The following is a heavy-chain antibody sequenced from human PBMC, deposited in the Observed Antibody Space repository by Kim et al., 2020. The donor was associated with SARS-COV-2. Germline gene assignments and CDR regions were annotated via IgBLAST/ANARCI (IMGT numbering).Heavy chain of an antibody. CDR1: GFTFGDYA. Sequence: GGSLRLSCTASGFTFGDYAMSWFRQAPGKGLEWVGFIRSKAYGGTTEYAASVKGRFTISRDDSKSIAYLQMNSLKTEDTAGYYCTSHIAAAPTVGYYFDYWGQGTLVTVSS. CDR2: IRSKAYGGTT. CDR3: TSHIAAAPTVGYYFDY. D-gene: IGHD6-13*01. J-gene: IGHJ4*02. V-gene: IGHV3-49*03.